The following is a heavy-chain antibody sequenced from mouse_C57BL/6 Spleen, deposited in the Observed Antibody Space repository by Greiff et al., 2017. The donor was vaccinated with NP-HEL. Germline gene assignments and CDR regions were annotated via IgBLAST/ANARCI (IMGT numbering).Heavy chain of an antibody. V-gene: IGHV1-61*01. CDR3: ARNDYYGSSYHWYFDV. J-gene: IGHJ1*03. D-gene: IGHD1-1*01. Sequence: QVQLQQPGAELVRPGSSVQLSCKASGYTFTSYWMDWVKQRPGQGLEWIGNIYPSDSETHYNQKFKDKATLTVDKSSSTAYMQLSSLTSEDSAVYYCARNDYYGSSYHWYFDVWGTGTTVTVSS. CDR1: GYTFTSYW. CDR2: IYPSDSET.